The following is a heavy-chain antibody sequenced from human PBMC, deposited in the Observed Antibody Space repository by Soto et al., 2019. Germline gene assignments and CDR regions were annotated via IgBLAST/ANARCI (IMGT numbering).Heavy chain of an antibody. CDR2: VYYSGST. V-gene: IGHV4-59*08. CDR1: GGSISNYH. J-gene: IGHJ4*02. D-gene: IGHD1-26*01. Sequence: QVQLQESGPGLVKPSETLSLTCTVFGGSISNYHWSWIRQFPGKRLEWIGYVYYSGSTTYNPSVKSPVSMSIDASKNQFSLKLTSVTATDTAIYYCAGDIWSGSYRFDDWGQGTLVTVFS. CDR3: AGDIWSGSYRFDD.